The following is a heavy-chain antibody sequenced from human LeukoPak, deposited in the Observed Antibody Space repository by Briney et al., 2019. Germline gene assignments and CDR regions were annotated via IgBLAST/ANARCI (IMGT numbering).Heavy chain of an antibody. Sequence: GSLRLSCAASGFTFSSYWMHWVRQAPGKGLVWVSRINSDGSSTSYADSVKGRFTISRDNAKNTLYLQLNSLRAEDTAVYYCASGYSYGYPTGYWGQATLVTVSS. D-gene: IGHD5-18*01. J-gene: IGHJ4*02. V-gene: IGHV3-74*01. CDR1: GFTFSSYW. CDR3: ASGYSYGYPTGY. CDR2: INSDGSST.